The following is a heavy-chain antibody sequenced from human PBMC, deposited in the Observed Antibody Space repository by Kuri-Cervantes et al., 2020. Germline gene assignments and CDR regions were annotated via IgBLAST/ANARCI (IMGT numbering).Heavy chain of an antibody. Sequence: GESLKISCAASGFTFSSYAMHWVRQAPGKGLEWVAVISYDGSNKYYAGSVKGRFTISRDNSKNTLYLQMNSLRAEDTAVYYCAKDRRSEGITYYYGMDVWGQGTTVTVSS. CDR2: ISYDGSNK. J-gene: IGHJ6*02. CDR1: GFTFSSYA. V-gene: IGHV3-30-3*01. D-gene: IGHD3-10*01. CDR3: AKDRRSEGITYYYGMDV.